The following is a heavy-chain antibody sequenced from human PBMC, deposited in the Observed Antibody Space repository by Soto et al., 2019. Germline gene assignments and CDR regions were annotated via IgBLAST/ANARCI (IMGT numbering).Heavy chain of an antibody. CDR2: IRSKAYGGTT. Sequence: GGSLRLSCTASGFTFGDYAMSWFRQAPGKGLEWVGFIRSKAYGGTTEYAASVKGRFTISRDDSKSIAYLQMNSLKTEDTAVYYCTRDDSPYYYGSGSYSGYYGMDVWGQGTTVTVSS. J-gene: IGHJ6*02. D-gene: IGHD3-10*01. V-gene: IGHV3-49*03. CDR3: TRDDSPYYYGSGSYSGYYGMDV. CDR1: GFTFGDYA.